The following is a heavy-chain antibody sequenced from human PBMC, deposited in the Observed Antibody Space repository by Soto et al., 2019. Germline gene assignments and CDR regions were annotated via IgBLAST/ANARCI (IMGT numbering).Heavy chain of an antibody. CDR2: IYPGDSDT. CDR1: GDSFTSYW. CDR3: ARTLNYDILTGYVDY. D-gene: IGHD3-9*01. V-gene: IGHV5-51*01. J-gene: IGHJ4*02. Sequence: PVESLKLSCNGSGDSFTSYWIGWVRQMPWKGLEWMGIIYPGDSDTRYSPSFQGQVTISADKSISTAYLQWSSLKASDTAMYYCARTLNYDILTGYVDYWGQGTLVTVSS.